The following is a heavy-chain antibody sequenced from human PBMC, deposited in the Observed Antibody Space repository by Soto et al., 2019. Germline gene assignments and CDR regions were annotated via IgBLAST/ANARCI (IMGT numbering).Heavy chain of an antibody. CDR3: AMVDNYVTPTPQDV. CDR1: GYIFVNYG. Sequence: QVQLVQSGDEVRKPGSSVKVSCKASGYIFVNYGIAWVRQAPGQGLEWMGWISPYSGNTHYAIKVQGRLTMTTDTSTSTASMDLGSLPSGDTAVYYCAMVDNYVTPTPQDVWGQGTTVTVSS. J-gene: IGHJ6*02. D-gene: IGHD3-16*01. V-gene: IGHV1-18*01. CDR2: ISPYSGNT.